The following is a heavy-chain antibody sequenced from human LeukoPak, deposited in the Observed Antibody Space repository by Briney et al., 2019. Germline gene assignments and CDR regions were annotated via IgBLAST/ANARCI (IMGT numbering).Heavy chain of an antibody. D-gene: IGHD1-1*01. V-gene: IGHV3-48*02. Sequence: PGGSLRLSCAASGFTFSSYSMNWVRQAPGKGLEWVSYISSGSSAIYYTDSVKGRFTISRDHAKNSLYLQMNSLRDEDTAVYYCARPLERSWGQGTLVTVSS. CDR1: GFTFSSYS. CDR3: ARPLERS. CDR2: ISSGSSAI. J-gene: IGHJ5*02.